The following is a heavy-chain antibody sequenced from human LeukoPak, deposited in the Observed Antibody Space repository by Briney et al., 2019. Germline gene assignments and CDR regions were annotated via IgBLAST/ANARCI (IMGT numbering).Heavy chain of an antibody. CDR2: VHYSGST. CDR1: GGSISSFY. D-gene: IGHD6-19*01. V-gene: IGHV4-59*08. CDR3: AASARLILQGSVS. J-gene: IGHJ5*02. Sequence: SETLSLTCTVSGGSISSFYWSWVRQPPGKGLEWIGYVHYSGSTNYNPSLKSRVTISVDTSKNQFSLKVSSVTAADTAVYYCAASARLILQGSVSWGRGTLVTVSS.